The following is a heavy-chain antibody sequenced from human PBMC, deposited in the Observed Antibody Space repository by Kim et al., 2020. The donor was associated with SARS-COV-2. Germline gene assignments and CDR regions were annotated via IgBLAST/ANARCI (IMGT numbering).Heavy chain of an antibody. V-gene: IGHV4-59*01. D-gene: IGHD1-26*01. CDR3: ARVGTWTVGINPPDY. J-gene: IGHJ4*02. CDR2: IYYGGRT. Sequence: SETLSLTCTVSGGSITNYYWGWVRQPPGGGLELIGYIYYGGRTYYKPSLESRLTMSVDASKRQFSLTLTSVAAADTAMYYCARVGTWTVGINPPDYWGQG. CDR1: GGSITNYY.